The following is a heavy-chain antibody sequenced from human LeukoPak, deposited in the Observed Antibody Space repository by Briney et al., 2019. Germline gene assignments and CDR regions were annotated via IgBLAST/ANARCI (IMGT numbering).Heavy chain of an antibody. Sequence: QAGGSLRLSCAASGFTFSSYEMNWVRQAPGKGLEWVSYISSSGSTIYYADSVKGRFTISRDNAKNSLCLQMNSLRAEDTAVYYCPELGITMIGGVWGKGTTVTISS. CDR1: GFTFSSYE. D-gene: IGHD3-10*02. CDR2: ISSSGSTI. CDR3: PELGITMIGGV. V-gene: IGHV3-48*03. J-gene: IGHJ6*04.